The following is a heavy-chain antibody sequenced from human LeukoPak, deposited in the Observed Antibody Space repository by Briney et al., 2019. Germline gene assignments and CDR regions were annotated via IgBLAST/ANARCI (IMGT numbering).Heavy chain of an antibody. Sequence: PGGSLRLSCAASGFTFSTYTMNWVRQAPGKGLEWVSSISSRSSYIYYADSVKGRFTISRDNAKNSLYLQMNSLRAEDTAVYYCARDLAARFCSSTSCHGDGYWGQGTLVTVSS. D-gene: IGHD2-2*01. CDR1: GFTFSTYT. J-gene: IGHJ4*02. V-gene: IGHV3-21*01. CDR3: ARDLAARFCSSTSCHGDGY. CDR2: ISSRSSYI.